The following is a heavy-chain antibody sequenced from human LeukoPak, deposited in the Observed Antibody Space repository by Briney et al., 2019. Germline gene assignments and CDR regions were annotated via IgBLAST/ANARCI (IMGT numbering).Heavy chain of an antibody. CDR2: IYYSGRT. CDR1: SGSISSYY. J-gene: IGHJ4*02. V-gene: IGHV4-59*01. CDR3: ARGQKYRNGYTVTELGSGYFDY. D-gene: IGHD5-18*01. Sequence: PSETLSLTFSVSSGSISSYYWSWIRQPPGKGLEWIGYIYYSGRTSYNPSLKSRVTISVDTSKNHFSLTLSSVTAADTAVYYCARGQKYRNGYTVTELGSGYFDYWGQGTLVTVSS.